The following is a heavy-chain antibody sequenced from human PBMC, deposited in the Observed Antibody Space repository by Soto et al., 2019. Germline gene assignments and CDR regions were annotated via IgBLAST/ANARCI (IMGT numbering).Heavy chain of an antibody. CDR2: VYYTGST. V-gene: IGHV4-39*01. CDR3: ARQRRYYYDSSGYPDY. D-gene: IGHD3-22*01. J-gene: IGHJ4*02. CDR1: GGSTSSSTYY. Sequence: SETLSLTCSVSGGSTSSSTYYWGWLRQPPGKGLEWIGSVYYTGSTFYNPSLKSRVTISVDTSKNQFSLRLSSVTAADTAVYYCARQRRYYYDSSGYPDYWGQGTLVTVSS.